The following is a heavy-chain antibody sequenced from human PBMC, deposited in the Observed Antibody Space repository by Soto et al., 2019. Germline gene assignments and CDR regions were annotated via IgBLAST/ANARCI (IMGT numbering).Heavy chain of an antibody. CDR3: ARAPHSYYDFWSGYGTIDY. CDR1: GFTFSSYS. J-gene: IGHJ4*02. Sequence: EVQLVESGGGLVKPGGSLRLSCAASGFTFSSYSMNWVRQAPGKGLEWVSSISSSSSHIYYADSVKGRFTISRDNAKNSLYLQMNSLRAEDTAVYYCARAPHSYYDFWSGYGTIDYWGQGTLVTVSS. V-gene: IGHV3-21*01. CDR2: ISSSSSHI. D-gene: IGHD3-3*01.